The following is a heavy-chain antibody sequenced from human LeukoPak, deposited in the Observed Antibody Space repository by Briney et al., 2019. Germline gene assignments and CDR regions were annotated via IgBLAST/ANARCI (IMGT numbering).Heavy chain of an antibody. D-gene: IGHD2-15*01. CDR2: ITPTGGNT. J-gene: IGHJ4*02. CDR3: ARDGGDCSGGSCYKGDFDY. CDR1: AFTFSSYA. Sequence: GGSLRLSCAASAFTFSSYAMSWVRQAPGKGLDWVSTITPTGGNTFHADSVRGRFSISRDNSKNTLYLQMNSLRAEDTAVYYCARDGGDCSGGSCYKGDFDYWGQGTLVTVSS. V-gene: IGHV3-23*01.